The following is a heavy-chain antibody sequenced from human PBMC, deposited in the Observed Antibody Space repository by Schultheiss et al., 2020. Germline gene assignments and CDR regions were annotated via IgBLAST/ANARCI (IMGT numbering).Heavy chain of an antibody. J-gene: IGHJ6*03. CDR3: ARDVRYYDSSGYSYYYMDV. V-gene: IGHV3-23*01. Sequence: GESLKISCAASGFTFSSYAMSWVRQAPGKGLEWVSAISGSGGSTYYADSVKGRFTISRHNSKNTLYLQMNSLRAEDTAVYYCARDVRYYDSSGYSYYYMDVWGKGTTVTVSS. CDR1: GFTFSSYA. D-gene: IGHD3-22*01. CDR2: ISGSGGST.